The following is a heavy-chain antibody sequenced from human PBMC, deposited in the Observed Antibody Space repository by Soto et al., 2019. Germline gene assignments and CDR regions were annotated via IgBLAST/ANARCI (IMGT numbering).Heavy chain of an antibody. Sequence: QVQLVQSGAEVKKPGSSVKVSCKASGGTFSSYAISWVRQAPGQGLEWMGGIIPIFGTANYAQKFQGRVTITADESTSTAYMALSSLRSEDTAVYYCARDPRDSRVWYISYAFDIWGQGTMVTVSS. CDR1: GGTFSSYA. J-gene: IGHJ3*02. CDR3: ARDPRDSRVWYISYAFDI. V-gene: IGHV1-69*01. CDR2: IIPIFGTA. D-gene: IGHD6-19*01.